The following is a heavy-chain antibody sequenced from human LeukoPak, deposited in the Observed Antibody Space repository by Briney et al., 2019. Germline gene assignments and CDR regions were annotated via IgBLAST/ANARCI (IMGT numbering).Heavy chain of an antibody. CDR1: GVSFRGYY. D-gene: IGHD6-25*01. J-gene: IGHJ5*02. V-gene: IGHV4-34*01. CDR3: ASRRKIVGANADPSSGFHP. Sequence: SETLSLTYAVYGVSFRGYYWTGPRQPPGKGLEGIGEISHSERTNSNPSLKSRVTMSLDTSQNQFSLQLTSVTAEDKPVYYCASRRKIVGANADPSSGFHPWGQGTLVTVSS. CDR2: ISHSERT.